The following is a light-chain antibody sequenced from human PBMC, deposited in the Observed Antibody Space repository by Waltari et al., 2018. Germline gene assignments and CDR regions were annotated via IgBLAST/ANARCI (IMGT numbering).Light chain of an antibody. J-gene: IGKJ2*01. V-gene: IGKV3-20*01. Sequence: EIVLTQSPDTLSLSPGERATPSCRASQSVDSRHIGWYQQKHGQAPRLLIFGAFSRATGIPDRFSGSGSGTDFTLTISSLEPEDFAVYYCQQHITSPYTFGPGTKLET. CDR2: GAF. CDR1: QSVDSRH. CDR3: QQHITSPYT.